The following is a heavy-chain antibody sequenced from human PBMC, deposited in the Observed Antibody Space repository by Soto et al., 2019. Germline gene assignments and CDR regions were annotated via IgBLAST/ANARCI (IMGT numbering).Heavy chain of an antibody. J-gene: IGHJ5*02. CDR1: GYTFTGYY. D-gene: IGHD3-10*01. Sequence: ASVKVSCKASGYTFTGYYMHWVRQAPGQGLEWMGVMNPSDGTTNYAQKFRGRVIMTRDTSTSTVYMDLSSLRFEDTAIYYWARGPSAVGRTWSEPWGQATLVTVSS. V-gene: IGHV1-46*03. CDR2: MNPSDGTT. CDR3: ARGPSAVGRTWSEP.